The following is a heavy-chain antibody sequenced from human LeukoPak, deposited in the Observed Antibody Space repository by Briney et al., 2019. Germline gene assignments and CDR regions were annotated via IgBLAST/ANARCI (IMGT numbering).Heavy chain of an antibody. D-gene: IGHD6-13*01. Sequence: ASETLSLTCTVSGGSISSYYWSWIRRPPGKGLEWIGYIYYSGTTNYNPSLKSRVTISVDTSKNQFSLKLSSVTAADTAVYYCARGVYIAAARYGYWGQGTLVTVSS. V-gene: IGHV4-59*01. CDR3: ARGVYIAAARYGY. J-gene: IGHJ4*02. CDR1: GGSISSYY. CDR2: IYYSGTT.